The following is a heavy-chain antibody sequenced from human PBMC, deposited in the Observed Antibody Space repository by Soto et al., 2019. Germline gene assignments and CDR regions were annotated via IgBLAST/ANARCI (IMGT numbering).Heavy chain of an antibody. Sequence: GGSLRLSCAASGFTFSSYGMHWVRQAPGKGLEWVAVISYDGSNKYYADSVKGRFTISRDNSKNTLYLQMNSLRAEDTAVYYCAKDLRLHAFDIWGQGTMVTVSS. J-gene: IGHJ3*02. CDR3: AKDLRLHAFDI. V-gene: IGHV3-30*18. CDR2: ISYDGSNK. CDR1: GFTFSSYG.